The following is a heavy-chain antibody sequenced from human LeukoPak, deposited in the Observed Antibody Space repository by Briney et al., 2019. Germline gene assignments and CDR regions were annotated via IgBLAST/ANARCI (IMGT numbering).Heavy chain of an antibody. V-gene: IGHV3-30*18. CDR2: ILYDGNNK. D-gene: IGHD1-26*01. CDR3: AKDRLFGSGLNGPHYYYGMDV. CDR1: DFSFSNYG. Sequence: PGGSLRLSCAASDFSFSNYGMHWVRQAPGKGLEWVAVILYDGNNKHYAESVKGRFTISRDNSNNMLYLQMNSLRPEDTAVYYCAKDRLFGSGLNGPHYYYGMDVWGQGTTVTAS. J-gene: IGHJ6*02.